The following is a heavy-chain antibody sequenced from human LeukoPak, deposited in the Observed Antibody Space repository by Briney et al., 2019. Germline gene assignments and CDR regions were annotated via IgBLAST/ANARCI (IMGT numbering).Heavy chain of an antibody. J-gene: IGHJ4*02. CDR3: CPQLVRY. V-gene: IGHV3-23*01. CDR1: GFTFSGYA. D-gene: IGHD6-13*01. CDR2: ISSSGGIT. Sequence: GGSLRLSCAASGFTFSGYAMSWVRQAPGKGLEWVSVISSSGGITYYADSVKGRFTISRDNSKNTLYLQMNSLRAEDTAVYYCCPQLVRYWGQGTLVTVSS.